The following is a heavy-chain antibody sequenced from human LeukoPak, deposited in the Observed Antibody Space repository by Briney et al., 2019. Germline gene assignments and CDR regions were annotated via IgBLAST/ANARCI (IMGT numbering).Heavy chain of an antibody. D-gene: IGHD6-6*01. CDR3: ARGQLVHRAFDI. V-gene: IGHV3-30-3*01. CDR2: ISYDGSNK. J-gene: IGHJ3*02. CDR1: GFTFSSYA. Sequence: PGGSLRLSCAASGFTFSSYAMHWVRQAPGKGLEWVAVISYDGSNKYYADSVKGRFTISRDNSKNTLYLQMNSLRAEDTAVYYCARGQLVHRAFDIWGQGTMVTVSS.